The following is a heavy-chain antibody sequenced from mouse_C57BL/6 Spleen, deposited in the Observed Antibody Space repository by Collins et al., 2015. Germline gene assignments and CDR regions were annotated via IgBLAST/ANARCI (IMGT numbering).Heavy chain of an antibody. CDR3: ARPRHGYYGSTIYYAMDY. Sequence: QVQLQQPGAELVMPGASVKLSCKASGYTFTSYWMHWVKQRPGQGLEWIGEIDPPDSYTNYNQKFKGKSTLTVDKSSSTAYMQLSSLTSEDSAVYYCARPRHGYYGSTIYYAMDYWGQGTSVTVSS. D-gene: IGHD1-1*01. J-gene: IGHJ4*01. CDR2: IDPPDSYT. V-gene: IGHV1-69*01. CDR1: GYTFTSYW.